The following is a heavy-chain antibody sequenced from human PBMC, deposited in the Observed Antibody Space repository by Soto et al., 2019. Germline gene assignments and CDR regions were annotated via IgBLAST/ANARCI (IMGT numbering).Heavy chain of an antibody. CDR3: ARGSLYYYDSSGYLMGY. J-gene: IGHJ4*02. D-gene: IGHD3-22*01. V-gene: IGHV1-8*01. CDR2: MNPNSGNT. CDR1: GYTFTSYD. Sequence: GASVKVSCKASGYTFTSYDINWVRQATGQGLEWKGWMNPNSGNTGYAQKFQGRVTMTRNTSISTAYMELSSMRSEDTAVYYCARGSLYYYDSSGYLMGYWGQGTLVTVSS.